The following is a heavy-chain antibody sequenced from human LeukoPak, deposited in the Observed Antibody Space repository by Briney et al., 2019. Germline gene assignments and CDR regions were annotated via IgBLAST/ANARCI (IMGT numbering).Heavy chain of an antibody. V-gene: IGHV3-23*01. CDR3: AKPPPDSSSWLFDY. CDR1: GFTFSTYA. Sequence: GGSLRLSCAASGFTFSTYAMSWVRQAPGKGLEWVSTISDNGGSTYYADSVKGRFTIPRDNSKNTLYLQMNSLRVDDTAVYYCAKPPPDSSSWLFDYWGQGTLVTVSS. J-gene: IGHJ4*02. D-gene: IGHD6-13*01. CDR2: ISDNGGST.